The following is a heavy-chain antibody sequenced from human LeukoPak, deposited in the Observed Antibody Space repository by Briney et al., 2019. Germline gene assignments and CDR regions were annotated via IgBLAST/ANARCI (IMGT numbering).Heavy chain of an antibody. CDR1: GFTFSSYS. CDR2: ISSSSGYK. J-gene: IGHJ4*02. Sequence: GGSLRLSCAVSGFTFSSYSMTWVRQAPGKGLEWVSSISSSSGYKYYADSVKGRFTISRDNAKNSLYLQMDSLRAEDAAVYYCARTSGESTAALRAPFDYWGQGTLVTVSS. V-gene: IGHV3-21*01. D-gene: IGHD6-6*01. CDR3: ARTSGESTAALRAPFDY.